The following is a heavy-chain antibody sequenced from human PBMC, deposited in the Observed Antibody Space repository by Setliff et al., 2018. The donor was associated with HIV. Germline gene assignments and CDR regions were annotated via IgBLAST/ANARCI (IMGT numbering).Heavy chain of an antibody. J-gene: IGHJ4*02. D-gene: IGHD6-19*01. Sequence: PSETLSLTCTVSGSSISSNYYWAWIRQAPGKGLEWIGCIDASANTYYIPSLKSRATISIDTSKNQFSLKLSSVTAADTAVYYCARGIYSSGWWGDYYFDFWGQGTLVTVSS. CDR3: ARGIYSSGWWGDYYFDF. CDR2: IDASANT. CDR1: GSSISSNYY. V-gene: IGHV4-38-2*02.